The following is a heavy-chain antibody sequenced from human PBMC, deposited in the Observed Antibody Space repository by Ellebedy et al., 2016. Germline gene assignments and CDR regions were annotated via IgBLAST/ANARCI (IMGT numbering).Heavy chain of an antibody. CDR1: AYAFSNYA. CDR3: ARGYFYDSGNYNLDY. D-gene: IGHD3-10*01. V-gene: IGHV1-3*01. CDR2: LNPANGNT. Sequence: ASVKVSCXASAYAFSNYAIHWVRLAPGQRLEWMAWLNPANGNTEYSQNFLGRVTLTRDTSASSAYMELTSLKSEDTAIYYCARGYFYDSGNYNLDYWGQGTLVTVSS. J-gene: IGHJ4*02.